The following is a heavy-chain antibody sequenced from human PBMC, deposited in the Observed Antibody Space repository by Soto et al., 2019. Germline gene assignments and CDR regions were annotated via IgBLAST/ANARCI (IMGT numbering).Heavy chain of an antibody. CDR1: GGTFSSYA. J-gene: IGHJ4*02. Sequence: GASVKVSCKASGGTFSSYAISWERQAPGQALEWMGGIIPIFGTANYAQKFQGRVTITADESTSTAYMELSSLRSEDTAVYYCARGGAEYQLLWDYWGQGTLVTVSS. CDR3: ARGGAEYQLLWDY. D-gene: IGHD2-2*01. V-gene: IGHV1-69*13. CDR2: IIPIFGTA.